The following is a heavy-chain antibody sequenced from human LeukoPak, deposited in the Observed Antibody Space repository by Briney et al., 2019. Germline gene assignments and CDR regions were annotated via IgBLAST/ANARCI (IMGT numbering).Heavy chain of an antibody. D-gene: IGHD3-22*01. Sequence: GGSLRLSCVASGLTLSNYAMSWVRQAPGKGLEWVSSISGSTRSTYYADSVKGRFTISRDNSKNTLYLQMSSLRAEDTATYYCAKDGGGYYPSYYYYMDVWGKGTTVTISS. V-gene: IGHV3-23*01. J-gene: IGHJ6*03. CDR2: ISGSTRST. CDR3: AKDGGGYYPSYYYYMDV. CDR1: GLTLSNYA.